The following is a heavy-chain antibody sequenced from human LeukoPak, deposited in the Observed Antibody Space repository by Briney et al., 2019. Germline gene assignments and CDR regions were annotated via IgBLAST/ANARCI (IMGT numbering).Heavy chain of an antibody. Sequence: GGSLRLSCAASGFTFNRYGMSWVRQAPGKGLEWVSAISGSGGTAYYADSVKGRFTISRDNSKNTLYLQINSLRADDTAVYYCAKDHLPGIAVADRDYWGQGTLVTVSS. CDR3: AKDHLPGIAVADRDY. J-gene: IGHJ4*02. CDR2: ISGSGGTA. CDR1: GFTFNRYG. V-gene: IGHV3-23*01. D-gene: IGHD6-19*01.